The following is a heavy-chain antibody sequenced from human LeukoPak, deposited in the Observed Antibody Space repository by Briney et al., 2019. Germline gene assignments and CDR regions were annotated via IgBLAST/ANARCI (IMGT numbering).Heavy chain of an antibody. CDR2: IGGSNGIT. V-gene: IGHV3-23*01. CDR3: ARGNIKFDY. J-gene: IGHJ4*02. CDR1: RFTFNSYA. Sequence: GGSLRLSCAASRFTFNSYAMSWVRQAPGKGLEWVSVIGGSNGITFYVGSVKGRFTISRDNAKNSLYLQMNSLRAEDTAVYYCARGNIKFDYWGRGTLVTVSS.